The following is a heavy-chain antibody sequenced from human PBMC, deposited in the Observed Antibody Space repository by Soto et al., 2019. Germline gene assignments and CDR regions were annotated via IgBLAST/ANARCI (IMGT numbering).Heavy chain of an antibody. V-gene: IGHV4-4*02. CDR3: ARVLEGGPYNWFDP. Sequence: PSETLSLTCGVSGVSISVDSWWGWVRQTPGKGLEWIGEVSGSGYTRYNPSLKSRVSISVDKSRHHFSLNLTSLSAADTAVYFCARVLEGGPYNWFDPWGPGSLVTVSS. J-gene: IGHJ5*02. CDR2: VSGSGYT. CDR1: GVSISVDSW. D-gene: IGHD1-1*01.